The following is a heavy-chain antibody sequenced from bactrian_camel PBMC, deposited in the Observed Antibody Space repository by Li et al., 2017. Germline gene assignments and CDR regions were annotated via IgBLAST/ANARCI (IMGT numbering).Heavy chain of an antibody. V-gene: IGHV3S1*01. D-gene: IGHD5*01. CDR1: GYTGSSIC. J-gene: IGHJ4*01. CDR2: VYSDGPRT. Sequence: VQLVESGGGSVQAGGSLRLSCAASGYTGSSICMGWFRQAPGKEREGVAAVYSDGPRTNYADSVKGRFTISEDNADGTGTLYLQMTGLKPEDSATYYCAAARTLTDWARSRGYYGQGTQVTVS.